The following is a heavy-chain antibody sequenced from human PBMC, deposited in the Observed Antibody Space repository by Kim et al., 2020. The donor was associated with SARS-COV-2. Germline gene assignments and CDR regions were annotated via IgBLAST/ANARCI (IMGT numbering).Heavy chain of an antibody. Sequence: YADSVKGRFTISGDNAKNSRYLQMNGLGAEDTAVYYCATRPPVGDLIVFDYWGQGTLVTVSS. J-gene: IGHJ4*02. V-gene: IGHV3-11*04. D-gene: IGHD2-15*01. CDR3: ATRPPVGDLIVFDY.